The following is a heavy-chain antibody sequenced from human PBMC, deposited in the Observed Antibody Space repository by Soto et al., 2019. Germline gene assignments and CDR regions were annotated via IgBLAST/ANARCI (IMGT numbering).Heavy chain of an antibody. CDR2: IYYSGST. CDR1: GGSISSGDYY. Sequence: SETLSLTCTVSGGSISSGDYYWSWIRQPPGKGLEWIGYIYYSGSTYYNPSLKSRVTISVDTSKNQFSLKLSSVTAADTAVYYCARRRGYSYGYDYWGQGTLVTVSS. CDR3: ARRRGYSYGYDY. D-gene: IGHD5-18*01. J-gene: IGHJ4*02. V-gene: IGHV4-30-4*01.